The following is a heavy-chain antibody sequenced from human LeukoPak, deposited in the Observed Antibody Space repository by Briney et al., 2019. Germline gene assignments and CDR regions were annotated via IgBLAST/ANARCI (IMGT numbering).Heavy chain of an antibody. CDR2: ISAYNGNT. D-gene: IGHD6-13*01. CDR1: GCTITRYG. Sequence: ASVKVSCKASGCTITRYGISWVRQAPGLGLEWMGWISAYNGNTNYAQKVQGRVTMTTDTSTSTAYMELRSLRFDDTAVYYCARDQSVRLLQTSSTYFKHVFAIWGQGSMVTVSS. J-gene: IGHJ3*02. CDR3: ARDQSVRLLQTSSTYFKHVFAI. V-gene: IGHV1-18*01.